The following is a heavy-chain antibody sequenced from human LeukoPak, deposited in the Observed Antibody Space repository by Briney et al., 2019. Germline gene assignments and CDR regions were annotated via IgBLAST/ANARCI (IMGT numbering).Heavy chain of an antibody. Sequence: ASVKVSCKASGYTFTSYGISWVRQAPGQALEWMGWIIAYNGNTNYAQKLQGRVTMTTDTSTSTAYMELRSLRSDDTAVYYCARGGVTYYDILTGYYGVDYWGQGTLVTVSS. D-gene: IGHD3-9*01. CDR3: ARGGVTYYDILTGYYGVDY. J-gene: IGHJ4*02. V-gene: IGHV1-18*01. CDR1: GYTFTSYG. CDR2: IIAYNGNT.